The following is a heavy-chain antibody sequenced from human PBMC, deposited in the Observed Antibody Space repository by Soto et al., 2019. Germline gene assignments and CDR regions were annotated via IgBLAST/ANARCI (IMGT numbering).Heavy chain of an antibody. CDR3: AKSSVRWNDVGHYFDY. V-gene: IGHV3-23*01. CDR2: ISGSGGST. CDR1: GFTFSSYA. D-gene: IGHD1-1*01. Sequence: GGSLRLSCAASGFTFSSYAMSWVRQAPGKGLEWVSAISGSGGSTYYADSVKGRFTISRDNSKNTLYLQMNSLRAEDTAVYYCAKSSVRWNDVGHYFDYWGQGTLVTVSS. J-gene: IGHJ4*02.